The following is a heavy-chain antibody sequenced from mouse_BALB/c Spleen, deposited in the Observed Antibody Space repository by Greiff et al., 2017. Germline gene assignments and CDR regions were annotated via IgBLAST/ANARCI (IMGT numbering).Heavy chain of an antibody. D-gene: IGHD2-1*01. CDR1: GFTFSSYT. J-gene: IGHJ4*01. CDR2: ISNGGGST. CDR3: ARQGGNYFYYAMDY. Sequence: EVQRVESGGGLVQPGGSLKLSCAASGFTFSSYTMSWVRQTPEKRLEWVAYISNGGGSTYYPDTVKGRFTISRDNAKNTLYLQMSSLKSGDTAMYYCARQGGNYFYYAMDYWGQGTSVTVSS. V-gene: IGHV5-12-2*01.